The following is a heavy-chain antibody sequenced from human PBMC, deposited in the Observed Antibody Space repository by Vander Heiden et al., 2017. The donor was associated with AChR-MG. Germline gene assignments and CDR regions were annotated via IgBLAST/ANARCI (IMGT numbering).Heavy chain of an antibody. CDR3: ARRNMWGDIVVVPADYYYYGMDV. J-gene: IGHJ6*02. V-gene: IGHV1-18*01. CDR1: GYTFTSSG. CDR2: ISAYNGNT. Sequence: QVQLVQSGAEVKKPGASVKVSCKASGYTFTSSGISWVRQAPGQGLEVMGWISAYNGNTNYAQKLQGRVTMTTDTSTSTAYMELRSLRSDDTAVYYCARRNMWGDIVVVPADYYYYGMDVWGQGTTVTVSS. D-gene: IGHD2-2*01.